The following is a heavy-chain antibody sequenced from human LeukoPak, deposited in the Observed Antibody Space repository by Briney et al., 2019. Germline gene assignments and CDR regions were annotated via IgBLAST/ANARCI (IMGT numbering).Heavy chain of an antibody. CDR1: AFTFSNYV. Sequence: GGSLTLSCPASAFTFSNYVMSWVRQAPGKGLEWVSTISASGERTYHADSVRGRFTISRDNSKNTLHLQMNSLRADDTAVYYCAKAGPGTMTFDAFDIWGQGTMVTVSS. D-gene: IGHD3-22*01. CDR3: AKAGPGTMTFDAFDI. CDR2: ISASGERT. V-gene: IGHV3-23*01. J-gene: IGHJ3*02.